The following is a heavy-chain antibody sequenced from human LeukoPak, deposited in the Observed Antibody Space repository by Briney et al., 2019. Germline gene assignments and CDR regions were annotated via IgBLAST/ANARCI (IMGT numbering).Heavy chain of an antibody. Sequence: PSETLSLTCTVSGGSISSSYWSWIRQPPGKGLEWIGNIYYSGSTNYNPSLKSRVTISVDTSKNQFSLRLSSVTAADTAVYYCARDDYGDFFFDCWGQGTLVTVSS. J-gene: IGHJ4*02. CDR2: IYYSGST. CDR1: GGSISSSY. V-gene: IGHV4-59*01. CDR3: ARDDYGDFFFDC. D-gene: IGHD4-17*01.